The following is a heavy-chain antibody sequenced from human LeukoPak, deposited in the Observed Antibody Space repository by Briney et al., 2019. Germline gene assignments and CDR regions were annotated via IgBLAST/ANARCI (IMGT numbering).Heavy chain of an antibody. CDR1: GFTFSSYS. Sequence: GGSLRLSCAASGFTFSSYSMSWVRQAPGKGLEWVSSISSSSSYIYYAASVKGRFTISRDYAKNSLYLQMNSLRAEDTAVYYCASRRNYYDSSGLQYYFDYWGQGALVTVSS. J-gene: IGHJ4*02. CDR3: ASRRNYYDSSGLQYYFDY. CDR2: ISSSSSYI. D-gene: IGHD3-22*01. V-gene: IGHV3-21*01.